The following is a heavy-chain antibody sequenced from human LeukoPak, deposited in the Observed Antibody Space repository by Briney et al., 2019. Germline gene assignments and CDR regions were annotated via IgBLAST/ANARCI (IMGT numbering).Heavy chain of an antibody. CDR3: AKDIGSSWSYDAFDI. CDR2: ISSSSSYI. Sequence: GGSLRLSCAASGFTFSSYSMNWVRQAPGKGLEWVSSISSSSSYIYYADSVKGRFTISRDNAKNSLYLQMNSLRAEDTALYYCAKDIGSSWSYDAFDIWGQGTMVTVSS. D-gene: IGHD6-13*01. J-gene: IGHJ3*02. V-gene: IGHV3-21*04. CDR1: GFTFSSYS.